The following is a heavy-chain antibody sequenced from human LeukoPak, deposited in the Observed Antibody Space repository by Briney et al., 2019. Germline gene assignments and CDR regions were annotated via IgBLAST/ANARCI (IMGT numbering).Heavy chain of an antibody. CDR3: ARDLEAVVVVPAAYTPLDP. CDR1: GGTFSSYT. V-gene: IGHV1-69*04. CDR2: IIPILGIA. D-gene: IGHD2-2*01. J-gene: IGHJ5*02. Sequence: SVKVSCKASGGTFSSYTISWVRQAPGQGLEWMGRIIPILGIANYAQKSQGRVTITADKSTSTAYMELSSLRSEDTAVYYCARDLEAVVVVPAAYTPLDPWGQGTLVTVSS.